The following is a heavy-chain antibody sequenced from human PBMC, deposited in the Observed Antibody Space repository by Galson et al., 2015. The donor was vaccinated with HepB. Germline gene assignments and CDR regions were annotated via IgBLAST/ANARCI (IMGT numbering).Heavy chain of an antibody. J-gene: IGHJ6*02. CDR3: ARVDTLGSYYGLDV. D-gene: IGHD1-26*01. V-gene: IGHV4-59*01. CDR2: IDYSGST. Sequence: GKGLEWIAYIDYSGSTDYNPSLKSRVSLSLDMSKNQFSLNLSSVTAADTAIYYCARVDTLGSYYGLDVWGQGTTVTVSS.